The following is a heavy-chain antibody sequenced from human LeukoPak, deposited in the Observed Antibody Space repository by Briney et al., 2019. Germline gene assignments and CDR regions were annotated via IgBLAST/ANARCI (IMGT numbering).Heavy chain of an antibody. CDR3: ARVGYCSGGSCYAGFGWFDP. CDR2: IYHSGST. CDR1: GGSISSSNW. D-gene: IGHD2-15*01. J-gene: IGHJ5*02. V-gene: IGHV4-4*02. Sequence: SETLSLTCAVSGGSISSSNWWSWVRQPPGKGLEWIGEIYHSGSTNYNPSLKSRVTISVDKSKNQFSLKLSSVTAADTAVYYCARVGYCSGGSCYAGFGWFDPRGQGTLVTVSS.